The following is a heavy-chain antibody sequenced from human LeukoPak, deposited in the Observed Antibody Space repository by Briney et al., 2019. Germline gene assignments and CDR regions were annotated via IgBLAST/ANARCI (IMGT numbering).Heavy chain of an antibody. CDR1: GDSISSSSYY. J-gene: IGHJ4*02. V-gene: IGHV4-39*01. CDR2: IRYLGST. CDR3: ARGLYYYDSSGYHLFDY. Sequence: SETLSLTCTVSGDSISSSSYYRGWIRQPPGKGLEWIASIRYLGSTFYNPSLQSRVTISVDTPKNQFSLKLSSVTAADTAVYYCARGLYYYDSSGYHLFDYWGQGTLVTVSS. D-gene: IGHD3-22*01.